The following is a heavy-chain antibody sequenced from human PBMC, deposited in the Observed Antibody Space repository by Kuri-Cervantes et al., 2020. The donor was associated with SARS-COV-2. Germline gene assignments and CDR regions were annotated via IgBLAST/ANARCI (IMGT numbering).Heavy chain of an antibody. CDR1: GGSISSYY. D-gene: IGHD3-3*01. CDR3: ARKRDFWSGYYTYYYYMDV. J-gene: IGHJ6*03. Sequence: ESLKISCTVSGGSISSYYWSWIRQPPGKGLEWIGYIYYSGSTNYNPSLKSRVTISVDTSKNQFSLKLSSVTAADTAVYYCARKRDFWSGYYTYYYYMDVWGQGTTVTVSS. CDR2: IYYSGST. V-gene: IGHV4-59*08.